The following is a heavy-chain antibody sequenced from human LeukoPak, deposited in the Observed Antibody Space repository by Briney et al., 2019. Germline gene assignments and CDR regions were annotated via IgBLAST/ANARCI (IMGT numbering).Heavy chain of an antibody. Sequence: GGSLRLSCAASGFTFSSYAMSWVRQAPGKGLEWVAVISYDGSNKYYADSVKGRFTISRDNSKNTLYLQMNSLRAEDAAVYYCAKGGRLWFGELLYDYWGQGTLVTVSS. CDR2: ISYDGSNK. D-gene: IGHD3-10*01. CDR1: GFTFSSYA. CDR3: AKGGRLWFGELLYDY. J-gene: IGHJ4*02. V-gene: IGHV3-30*18.